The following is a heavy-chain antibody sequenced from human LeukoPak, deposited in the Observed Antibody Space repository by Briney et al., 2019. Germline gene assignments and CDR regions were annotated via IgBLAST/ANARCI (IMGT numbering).Heavy chain of an antibody. CDR3: ARGVYSSSWYSDY. V-gene: IGHV3-21*01. Sequence: GGSLRLSCAASGFTFSTYSMNWVRQAPGKGLEWVSSISSSSSYIYYADSVKGRFTISRDDAKNSLFLQMNSLRAEDTAVYYCARGVYSSSWYSDYWGQGTLVYVSS. D-gene: IGHD6-13*01. CDR1: GFTFSTYS. J-gene: IGHJ4*02. CDR2: ISSSSSYI.